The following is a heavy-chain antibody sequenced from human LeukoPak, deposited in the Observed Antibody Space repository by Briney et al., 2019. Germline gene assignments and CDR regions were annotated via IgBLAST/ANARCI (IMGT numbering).Heavy chain of an antibody. D-gene: IGHD6-13*01. Sequence: GGSLRLSCAASGFTFRSYGIHWVRQAPGKGLEWVAVISYDGNNKYYADSVKGRFTISRDNSKNTLNLQMNSLRAEDTAVYYCARDSSSWRIEYFQHWGQGTLVTVSS. CDR1: GFTFRSYG. CDR3: ARDSSSWRIEYFQH. J-gene: IGHJ1*01. V-gene: IGHV3-33*05. CDR2: ISYDGNNK.